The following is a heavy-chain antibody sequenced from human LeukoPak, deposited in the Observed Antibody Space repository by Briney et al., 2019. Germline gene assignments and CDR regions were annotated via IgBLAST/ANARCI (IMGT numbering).Heavy chain of an antibody. D-gene: IGHD3-22*01. Sequence: GGSLRLSCAASGFTFSSYAMSWVRQAPGKGLEWVSAISGSGGSTYYADSVKGRFTICRDNSKNTLYLQMNSLRAEDTAVYYCAKDTTYYYDSSGYYSTDYFDYWGQGTLVTVSS. J-gene: IGHJ4*02. V-gene: IGHV3-23*01. CDR2: ISGSGGST. CDR1: GFTFSSYA. CDR3: AKDTTYYYDSSGYYSTDYFDY.